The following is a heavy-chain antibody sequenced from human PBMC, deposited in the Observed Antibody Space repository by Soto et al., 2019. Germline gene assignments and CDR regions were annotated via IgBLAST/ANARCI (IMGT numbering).Heavy chain of an antibody. CDR2: ISSSSSYI. V-gene: IGHV3-21*01. J-gene: IGHJ6*02. Sequence: ESGGGLVKPGGSLRLSCAASGFTFSSYSMNWVRQAPGKGLEWVSSISSSSSYIYYADSVKGRFTISRDNAKNSLYLQMNSLRAEDTAVYYCARDSSGYDERYYGMDVWGQGTTVTVSS. CDR1: GFTFSSYS. D-gene: IGHD5-12*01. CDR3: ARDSSGYDERYYGMDV.